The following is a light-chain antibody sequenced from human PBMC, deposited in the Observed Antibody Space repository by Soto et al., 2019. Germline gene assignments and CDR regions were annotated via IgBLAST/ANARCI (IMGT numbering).Light chain of an antibody. CDR3: QQYENWPQIT. CDR1: QSVSST. J-gene: IGKJ5*01. Sequence: EIVMTQSPATLSVSPGDRATLSCRTSQSVSSTLAWYQQKPGQAPRLLIYDASTRATGIPARFSGSGSGTEFTLTISSLQSEDFAVYYCQQYENWPQITFXQGTRLEI. CDR2: DAS. V-gene: IGKV3-15*01.